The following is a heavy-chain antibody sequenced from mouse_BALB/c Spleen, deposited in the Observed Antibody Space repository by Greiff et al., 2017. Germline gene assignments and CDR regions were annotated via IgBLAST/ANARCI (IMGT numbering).Heavy chain of an antibody. J-gene: IGHJ4*01. CDR1: GYAFTNYL. V-gene: IGHV1-54*01. D-gene: IGHD2-14*01. Sequence: VQLVESGAELVRPGTSVKVSCKASGYAFTNYLIEWVKQRPGQGLEWIGVINPGSGGTNYNEKFKGKATLTADKSSSTAYMQLSSLTSDDSAVYFCARPYYRYDVLDYWGQGTSVTVSS. CDR2: INPGSGGT. CDR3: ARPYYRYDVLDY.